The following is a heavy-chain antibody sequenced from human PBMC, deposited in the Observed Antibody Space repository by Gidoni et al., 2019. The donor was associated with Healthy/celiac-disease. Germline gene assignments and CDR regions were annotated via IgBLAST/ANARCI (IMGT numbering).Heavy chain of an antibody. Sequence: EVQLVQSGAEVKKPGESRKISCKGSGYSFTSYWIGGVRQMPGKGLEWMVIIYPGDSATRYSPSFQGQVTISADKSISTAYLQWSSLKASDTAMYYCARHDSRVSHLAAADCWGQGTLVTVSS. CDR1: GYSFTSYW. V-gene: IGHV5-51*01. CDR3: ARHDSRVSHLAAADC. J-gene: IGHJ4*02. CDR2: IYPGDSAT. D-gene: IGHD6-13*01.